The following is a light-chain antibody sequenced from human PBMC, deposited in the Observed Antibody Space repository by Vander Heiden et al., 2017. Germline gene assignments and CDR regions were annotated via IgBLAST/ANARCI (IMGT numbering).Light chain of an antibody. Sequence: DIQMTQSPSSLSASVGDRVTITCRASQSITRFLIWYQQKSGKAPKLLIYAASSLHTGVPSRFSGSGSGTDFTLTISSLQPEDSATYYCQQTDTIPYTFGQGTKLQIK. V-gene: IGKV1-39*01. J-gene: IGKJ2*01. CDR1: QSITRF. CDR2: AAS. CDR3: QQTDTIPYT.